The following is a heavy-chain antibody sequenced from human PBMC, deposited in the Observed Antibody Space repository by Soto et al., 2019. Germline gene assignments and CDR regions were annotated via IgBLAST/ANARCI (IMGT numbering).Heavy chain of an antibody. V-gene: IGHV3-30-3*01. CDR2: ISHDGINT. J-gene: IGHJ3*02. CDR3: AWNFCESSTGYYGGSFDI. CDR1: GLTFSNYA. Sequence: QVQLVESGGGVVQPGRSLRLSCSASGLTFSNYALPWVRHAPGEGREWVAVISHDGINTYYADSVKGRFTVSRDSSKNTLCLQMKSLRTEYTGVYSCAWNFCESSTGYYGGSFDIWGQGTIVTV. D-gene: IGHD3-9*01.